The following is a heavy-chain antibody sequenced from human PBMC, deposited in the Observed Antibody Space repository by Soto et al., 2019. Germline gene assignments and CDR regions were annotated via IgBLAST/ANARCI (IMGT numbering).Heavy chain of an antibody. CDR3: VRVWGARYSSGWYPYYYYGMDV. Sequence: QVQLQQWGAGLLKPSETLSLTCAVYGGSFSGYYWSWIRQPPGKGLEWIGEINHSGSTHYNPSLKSRVTISVDTSKNQFSLKLSSVTAADTAVYYCVRVWGARYSSGWYPYYYYGMDVWGQGTTVTVSS. V-gene: IGHV4-34*01. CDR1: GGSFSGYY. J-gene: IGHJ6*02. D-gene: IGHD6-19*01. CDR2: INHSGST.